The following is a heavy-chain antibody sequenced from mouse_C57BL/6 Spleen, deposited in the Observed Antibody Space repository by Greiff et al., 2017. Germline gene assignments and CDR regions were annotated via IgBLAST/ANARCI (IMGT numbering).Heavy chain of an antibody. CDR1: GYTFTDYE. V-gene: IGHV1-15*01. D-gene: IGHD2-4*01. Sequence: VKLQQSGAELVRPGASVTLSCKASGYTFTDYEMHWVKQTPVHGLEWIGAIDPETGGTAYNQKFKGKAILTADKSSSTAYMELRSLTSEDSAVYYCTRGGLYYDYGAWFAYWGQGTLVTVSA. CDR3: TRGGLYYDYGAWFAY. CDR2: IDPETGGT. J-gene: IGHJ3*01.